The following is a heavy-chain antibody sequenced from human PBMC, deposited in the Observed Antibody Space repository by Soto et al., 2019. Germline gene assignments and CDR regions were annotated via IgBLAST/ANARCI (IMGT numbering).Heavy chain of an antibody. J-gene: IGHJ4*02. CDR1: GFTFSSYA. V-gene: IGHV3-30-3*01. CDR3: ARDRSYQGSYFDY. CDR2: ISYDGSNK. Sequence: QVQLVASGGGVVQPGRSLRLSCAASGFTFSSYAMHWVRQAPGKGLEWVAVISYDGSNKYYADSVKGRFTISRDNSKNTLYLQMNSLRAEDTAVYYCARDRSYQGSYFDYWGQGTLVTVSS. D-gene: IGHD1-26*01.